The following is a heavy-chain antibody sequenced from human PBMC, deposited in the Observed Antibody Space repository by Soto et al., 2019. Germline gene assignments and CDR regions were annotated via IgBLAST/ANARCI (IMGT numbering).Heavy chain of an antibody. CDR1: GDSVSSGGYY. V-gene: IGHV4-31*03. CDR2: IYNSGAT. D-gene: IGHD6-19*01. CDR3: ARAQYWFDP. J-gene: IGHJ5*02. Sequence: SETLSLTCSVSGDSVSSGGYYCTWIRQHPGRGLEWIGFIYNSGATYYNPSLKSRVTISVDTSKNQFSLRLTSMTAADTAVYYCARAQYWFDPWGQGTLVTVSS.